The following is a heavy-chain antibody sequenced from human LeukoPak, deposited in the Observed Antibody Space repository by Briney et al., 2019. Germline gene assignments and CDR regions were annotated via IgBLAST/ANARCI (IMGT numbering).Heavy chain of an antibody. CDR3: ASSYYGSGSYVGFDY. J-gene: IGHJ4*02. CDR2: IYPGDSDT. CDR1: GYSFTSYW. V-gene: IGHV5-51*01. D-gene: IGHD3-10*01. Sequence: GESPKISCKGSGYSFTSYWIGWVRQMPGKGLEWMGIIYPGDSDTRYSPSFQGQVTISADKSISTAYLQWSSLKASDTAMYYCASSYYGSGSYVGFDYWGQGTLVTVSS.